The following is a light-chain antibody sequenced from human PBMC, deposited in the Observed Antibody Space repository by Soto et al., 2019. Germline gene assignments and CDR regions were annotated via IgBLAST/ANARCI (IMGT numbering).Light chain of an antibody. CDR3: AAWDDSLNGYV. CDR2: YDD. CDR1: SSNIGNNA. Sequence: QSVLTQPTSLSAASRQRATISCSRSSSNIGNNAVNWYQQLPGKAPKLLIYYDDLLPSGVSDRFSGSKSGTSASLAISGLQSEDEADYYCAAWDDSLNGYVFGTGTKVTVL. V-gene: IGLV1-36*01. J-gene: IGLJ1*01.